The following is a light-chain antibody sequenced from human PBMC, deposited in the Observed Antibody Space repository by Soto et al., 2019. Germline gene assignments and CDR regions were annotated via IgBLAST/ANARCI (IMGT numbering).Light chain of an antibody. J-gene: IGKJ1*01. Sequence: EIVLTQSPGTLSLSPGERATLSCRASQTVSSNYLAWYQQKPGQAPRLLIYGASSRATGIPDRFSGSGSGTDFTLTISRLEPEDFPVYYCQQPWTFGQGTKVEIK. V-gene: IGKV3-20*01. CDR1: QTVSSNY. CDR3: QQPWT. CDR2: GAS.